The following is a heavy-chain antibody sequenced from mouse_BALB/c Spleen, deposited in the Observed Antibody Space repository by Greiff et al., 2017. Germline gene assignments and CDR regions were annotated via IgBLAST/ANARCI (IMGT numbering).Heavy chain of an antibody. V-gene: IGHV5-12-2*01. CDR3: ARHDWDYAMDY. CDR1: GFTFSSYT. CDR2: ISNGGGST. J-gene: IGHJ4*01. Sequence: EVQLQESGGGLVQPGGSLKLSCAASGFTFSSYTMSWVRQTPEKRLEWVAYISNGGGSTYYPDTVKGRFTISRDNAKNTLYLQMSSLKSEDTAMYYCARHDWDYAMDYWGQGTSVTVSS. D-gene: IGHD4-1*01.